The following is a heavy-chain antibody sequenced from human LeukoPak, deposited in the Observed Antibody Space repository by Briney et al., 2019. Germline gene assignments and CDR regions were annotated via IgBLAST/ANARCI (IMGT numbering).Heavy chain of an antibody. Sequence: SETLSLTCTVSGGSISSSTHYWGWIRQPPGRGLEWIASIYYSGSTYYNPSLKSRVTISVDTSKNQFSLKLSSVTAADTAVYYCARHVQTYCYGSGSDHFSDYWGQGTLVTVSS. V-gene: IGHV4-39*01. CDR2: IYYSGST. CDR3: ARHVQTYCYGSGSDHFSDY. J-gene: IGHJ4*02. CDR1: GGSISSSTHY. D-gene: IGHD3-10*01.